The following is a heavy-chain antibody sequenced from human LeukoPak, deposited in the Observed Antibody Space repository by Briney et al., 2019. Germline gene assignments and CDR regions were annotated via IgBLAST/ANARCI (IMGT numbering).Heavy chain of an antibody. D-gene: IGHD2-15*01. CDR3: ARHLECSGSCDY. Sequence: PSETLSLTCAVYGGSFSGYYWSWIRQPPGKGLEWIGEINHSGSTNYNPSLKSRVTISVDTSKNQFSLKLSSVTAADTAVYYCARHLECSGSCDYWGQGTLVTVSS. J-gene: IGHJ4*02. V-gene: IGHV4-34*01. CDR1: GGSFSGYY. CDR2: INHSGST.